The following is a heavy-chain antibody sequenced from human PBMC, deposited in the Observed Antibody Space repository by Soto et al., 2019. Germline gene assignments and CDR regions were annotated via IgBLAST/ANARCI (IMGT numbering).Heavy chain of an antibody. CDR1: GGSISSYY. Sequence: PSETLSLTCTVSGGSISSYYWSWIRQPPGKGLEWIGYIYYSGSTNYNPSLKSRVTISVDTSKNQFSLKLSSVTAADTAVYYCARASAAGIGSYYYYYGMDVWGQGTTVTVSS. CDR3: ARASAAGIGSYYYYYGMDV. D-gene: IGHD6-13*01. J-gene: IGHJ6*02. CDR2: IYYSGST. V-gene: IGHV4-59*01.